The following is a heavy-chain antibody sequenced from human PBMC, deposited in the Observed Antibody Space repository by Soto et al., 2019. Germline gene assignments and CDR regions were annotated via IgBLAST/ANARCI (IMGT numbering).Heavy chain of an antibody. CDR2: ISGSGGST. J-gene: IGHJ6*02. CDR3: AKDRPRAGTTLIYYYYGMDV. D-gene: IGHD4-17*01. CDR1: GFTFSSYA. V-gene: IGHV3-23*01. Sequence: EVQLLESGGGLVQPGGSLRLSCAASGFTFSSYAMSWVRQAPGKGLEWVSAISGSGGSTYYADSVKGRFTISRDNSKNTVDLQMDSLRAEARAVYYCAKDRPRAGTTLIYYYYGMDVWGQGTTVTVSS.